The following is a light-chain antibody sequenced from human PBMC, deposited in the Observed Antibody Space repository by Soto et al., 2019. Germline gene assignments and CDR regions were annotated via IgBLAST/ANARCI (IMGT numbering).Light chain of an antibody. CDR2: EVT. V-gene: IGLV2-14*01. J-gene: IGLJ1*01. CDR1: SSDVGGYNY. CDR3: SSYTTSSTLV. Sequence: QSALTQPASVSASPGQSVTISCAGTSSDVGGYNYVSWYQQRPGRAPKLMFYEVTYRPSGVSNRFSGSKSGNTASLTISGLQAEDEADYYCSSYTTSSTLVFGTGTKLTVL.